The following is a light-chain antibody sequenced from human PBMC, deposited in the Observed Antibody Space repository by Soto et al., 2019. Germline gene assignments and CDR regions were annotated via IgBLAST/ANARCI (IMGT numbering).Light chain of an antibody. J-gene: IGKJ2*01. CDR1: QSISSW. CDR3: QQYNSQYT. CDR2: KAS. Sequence: DIQMTQSPSTLSASVGDRVTITCRASQSISSWLAWYQQKPGKAPKLLIYKASSLESGVPSRFRGSGSGTEFTLTISSLQPDDFATYYCQQYNSQYTFGQGTKLKIK. V-gene: IGKV1-5*03.